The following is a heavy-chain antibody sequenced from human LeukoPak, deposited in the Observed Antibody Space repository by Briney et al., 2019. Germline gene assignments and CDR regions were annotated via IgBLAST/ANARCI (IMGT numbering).Heavy chain of an antibody. D-gene: IGHD2-15*01. CDR3: ARGDRDYYYYMDV. CDR1: GGSFSYY. J-gene: IGHJ6*03. V-gene: IGHV4-34*01. Sequence: SETLSLTCAVYGGSFSYYWSWIRQPPGKGLEWIGSIYYSGSTYYNPSLKSRVTISVDTSKNQFSLKLSSVTAADTAVYYCARGDRDYYYYMDVRGKGTTVTVSS. CDR2: IYYSGST.